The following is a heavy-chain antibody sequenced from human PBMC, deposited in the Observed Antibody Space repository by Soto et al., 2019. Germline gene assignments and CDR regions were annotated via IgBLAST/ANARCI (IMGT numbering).Heavy chain of an antibody. J-gene: IGHJ4*02. CDR2: IYYSGST. D-gene: IGHD3-16*01. V-gene: IGHV4-31*03. CDR3: ARGHPFTARPYYFDY. CDR1: GGSISSGGYY. Sequence: SETLSLTCTVSGGSISSGGYYWSWIRQHPGKGLEWIGYIYYSGSTYYNPSLKSRVTISVDTSKNQFSLKLSSVTAADTAVYYCARGHPFTARPYYFDYWGQGTLVTVSS.